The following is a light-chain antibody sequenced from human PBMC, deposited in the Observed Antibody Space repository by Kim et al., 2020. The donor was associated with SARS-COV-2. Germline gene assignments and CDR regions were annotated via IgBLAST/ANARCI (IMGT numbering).Light chain of an antibody. J-gene: IGKJ2*01. CDR1: LSESSSN. Sequence: LSPAEGATLSCSARLSESSSNLAWYQQKPGQAPRLLIYGASSRATGIPDRFSGGGSGTEFTLTISRLEHEDVVVYYCQQYGSAPYTFGQGTKLEI. CDR2: GAS. CDR3: QQYGSAPYT. V-gene: IGKV3-20*01.